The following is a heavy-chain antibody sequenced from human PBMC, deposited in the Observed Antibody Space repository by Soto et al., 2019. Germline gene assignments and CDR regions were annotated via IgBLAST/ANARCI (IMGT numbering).Heavy chain of an antibody. CDR2: ITIRSSYI. J-gene: IGHJ4*02. Sequence: EVQLVESGGGLVKPGGSLRLSCAASGFAFSSYSMNWVRQAPGKGLEWVAFITIRSSYIYYADSVRGRFTVSRDNAKNSLYLQMDGLRAEDTPVYYCARDDGWLVLDYWGQGTLVTVSS. V-gene: IGHV3-21*06. D-gene: IGHD6-19*01. CDR1: GFAFSSYS. CDR3: ARDDGWLVLDY.